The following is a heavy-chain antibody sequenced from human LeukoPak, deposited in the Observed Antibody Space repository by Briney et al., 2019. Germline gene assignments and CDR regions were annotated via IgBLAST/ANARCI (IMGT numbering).Heavy chain of an antibody. CDR1: GFTFSSYA. Sequence: QPGGSLRLSCAASGFTFSSYAMHWVRQAPGKGLEWVAVISYDGSNKYYADSVKGRFTISRDNSKNTLYLQMNSLRAEDTAVYYCAKDREQWLGIDAFDIWGQGTMVTVSS. CDR2: ISYDGSNK. J-gene: IGHJ3*02. D-gene: IGHD6-19*01. CDR3: AKDREQWLGIDAFDI. V-gene: IGHV3-30*04.